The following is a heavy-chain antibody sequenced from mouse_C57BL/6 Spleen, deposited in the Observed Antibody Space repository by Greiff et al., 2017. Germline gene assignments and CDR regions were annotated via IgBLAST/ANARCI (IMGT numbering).Heavy chain of an antibody. CDR1: GFSLTSYG. CDR3: AKGALLRYYFDY. Sequence: QVQLQQSGPGLVQPSQSLSITCTVSGFSLTSYGVHWVRQSPGKGLEWLGVIWRGGSTDYNAAFMSRLSSTKDNSKSQVFFKMNSLQADDTAIYYCAKGALLRYYFDYWGQGTTLTVSS. J-gene: IGHJ2*01. CDR2: IWRGGST. V-gene: IGHV2-5*01. D-gene: IGHD1-1*01.